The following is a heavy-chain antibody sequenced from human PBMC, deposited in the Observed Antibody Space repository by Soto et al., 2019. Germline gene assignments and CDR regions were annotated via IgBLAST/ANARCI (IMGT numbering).Heavy chain of an antibody. D-gene: IGHD2-15*01. Sequence: QVQLVQSGAEVKKPGSSVKVSCKASGGTFSSYTISWVRQAPGQGLEWMGRIIPILGIANYAQKFQGRVTITADKSTSTAYMELSSLRSADTAVYYCARMDCSGGSCYFSRWFDPWGQGTLVTVSS. CDR2: IIPILGIA. J-gene: IGHJ5*02. V-gene: IGHV1-69*02. CDR3: ARMDCSGGSCYFSRWFDP. CDR1: GGTFSSYT.